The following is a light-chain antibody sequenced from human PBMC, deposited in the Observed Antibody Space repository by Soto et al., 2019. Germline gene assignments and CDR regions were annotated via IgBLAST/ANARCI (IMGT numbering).Light chain of an antibody. CDR1: QSISSY. V-gene: IGKV1-39*01. J-gene: IGKJ5*01. CDR2: AAS. CDR3: QQSYSTPSIP. Sequence: DIQMTQSPSSLSASVGDRVTITCRASQSISSYLNCYQQKPGIAPKLLIYAASSLQSGVPSRFSGSGSGTDFTLTISSLQPEDFATYYCQQSYSTPSIPFGQGTRLEIK.